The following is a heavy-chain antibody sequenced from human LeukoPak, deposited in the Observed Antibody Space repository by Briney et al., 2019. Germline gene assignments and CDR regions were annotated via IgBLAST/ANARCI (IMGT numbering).Heavy chain of an antibody. CDR3: ARTKARVIAPDY. D-gene: IGHD3-16*02. Sequence: GGSLRLSCAASGFTVSSNCMSWVRQAPGKGLEWVSVIYSGGSTYYADSVKGRFTISRDNSKNTLYLQMNSLRAEDTAVYYCARTKARVIAPDYWGQGTLVTVSS. V-gene: IGHV3-66*01. CDR1: GFTVSSNC. CDR2: IYSGGST. J-gene: IGHJ4*02.